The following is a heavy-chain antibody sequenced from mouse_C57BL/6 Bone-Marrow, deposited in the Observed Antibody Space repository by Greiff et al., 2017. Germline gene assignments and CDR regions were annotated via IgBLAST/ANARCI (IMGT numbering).Heavy chain of an antibody. Sequence: VQLQQSGAELARPGASVKLSCKASGYTFTSYGISWVKQRTGQGLEWIGEIYPRSGNTYYNEKFKGKATLTADKSSSTAYMELRSLTSGDSAVYFCARRNLGAWFAYWGQGTLVTVSA. V-gene: IGHV1-81*01. CDR1: GYTFTSYG. J-gene: IGHJ3*01. D-gene: IGHD4-1*01. CDR3: ARRNLGAWFAY. CDR2: IYPRSGNT.